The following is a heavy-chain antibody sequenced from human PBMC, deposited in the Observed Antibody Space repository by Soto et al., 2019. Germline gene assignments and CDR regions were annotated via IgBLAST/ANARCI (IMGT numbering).Heavy chain of an antibody. J-gene: IGHJ4*02. CDR1: GFSFSSYW. D-gene: IGHD3-16*01. V-gene: IGHV3-7*01. CDR2: IKQDESEK. Sequence: EVQLVESGGGLVQPGGSLRISCKGSGFSFSSYWMSWVRQAPGKGLEWVASIKQDESEKYYVDSVKGRFTISRDNVDDSVFLNMNSLSDEDTAVYFCVRDVGFDYVNWGQGTLVTVSS. CDR3: VRDVGFDYVN.